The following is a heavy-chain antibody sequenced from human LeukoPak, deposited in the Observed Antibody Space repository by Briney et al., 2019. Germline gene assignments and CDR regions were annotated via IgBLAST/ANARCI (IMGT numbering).Heavy chain of an antibody. Sequence: ASETLSLTCTVSVGSISSGDYYWSWIRQPPGKGLEWIGYIYYSGSTYYNPSLKSRVTISVDTSKNQFSLKLSSVTAADTAVYYCARSHYDSSGYHEGIDYWGQGTLVTVSS. CDR1: VGSISSGDYY. CDR2: IYYSGST. CDR3: ARSHYDSSGYHEGIDY. V-gene: IGHV4-30-4*02. J-gene: IGHJ4*02. D-gene: IGHD3-22*01.